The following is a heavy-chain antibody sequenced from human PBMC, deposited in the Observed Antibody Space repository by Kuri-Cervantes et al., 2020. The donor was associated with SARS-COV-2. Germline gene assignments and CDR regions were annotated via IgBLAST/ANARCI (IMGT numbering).Heavy chain of an antibody. Sequence: SETLSLTCTVSGGSISSSSYYWDWIRQPPGKGLEWIGSIYYSGSTYYNPSLKSRVTISVDTSKNQFSLKLSSVTAADTAVYYCAARMVRGVIDWFDPWGQGTLVTVSS. CDR3: AARMVRGVIDWFDP. CDR2: IYYSGST. D-gene: IGHD3-10*01. V-gene: IGHV4-39*07. J-gene: IGHJ5*02. CDR1: GGSISSSSYY.